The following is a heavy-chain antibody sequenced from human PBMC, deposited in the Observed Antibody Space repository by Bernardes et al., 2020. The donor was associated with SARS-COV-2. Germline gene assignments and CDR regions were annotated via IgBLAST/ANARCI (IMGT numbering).Heavy chain of an antibody. J-gene: IGHJ6*02. CDR3: ARGAGVLWFGELLYDYYGMDV. V-gene: IGHV3-74*01. Sequence: VWSLPLSCAASGFTFRSSWMHWVRQAPGPGLVWVSRLNSDGRSPSYADSVKGRFTISRDNAKNTLYLQMNSLGAEDTAVYYCARGAGVLWFGELLYDYYGMDVWGQGTTLTVS. D-gene: IGHD3-10*01. CDR1: GFTFRSSW. CDR2: LNSDGRSP.